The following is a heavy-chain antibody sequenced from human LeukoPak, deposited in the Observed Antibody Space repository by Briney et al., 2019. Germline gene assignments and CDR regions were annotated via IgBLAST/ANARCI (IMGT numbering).Heavy chain of an antibody. V-gene: IGHV1-2*02. CDR3: ARGPLYYDILTGYYTAGDYFDY. D-gene: IGHD3-9*01. Sequence: ASVKVSCKASGYTFTGYYMHWVRQAPGQGLEWMGWINPNSGGTNYAQKFQGRVTMTRDTSISTAYMELSRLRSDDTAVYYCARGPLYYDILTGYYTAGDYFDYWGQGTLVTVSS. J-gene: IGHJ4*02. CDR1: GYTFTGYY. CDR2: INPNSGGT.